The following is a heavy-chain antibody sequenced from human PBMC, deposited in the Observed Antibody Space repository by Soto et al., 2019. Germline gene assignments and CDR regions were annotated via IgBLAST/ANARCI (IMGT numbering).Heavy chain of an antibody. CDR1: GFPFSSYS. CDR2: ISGSGIST. V-gene: IGHV3-23*01. J-gene: IGHJ5*02. D-gene: IGHD3-10*01. CDR3: ARGGTVVLWFGELSPRGPNWFDP. Sequence: GGSMRLSCAATGFPFSSYSMSWVRQAPGKGLEWVSAISGSGISTYYADSVKGRFTISRDNSKNQFSLKLSTVTAADTAVYYCARGGTVVLWFGELSPRGPNWFDPWGQGTLVTVSS.